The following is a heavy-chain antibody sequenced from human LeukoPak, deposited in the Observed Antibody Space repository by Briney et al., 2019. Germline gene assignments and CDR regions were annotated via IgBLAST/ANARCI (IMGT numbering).Heavy chain of an antibody. CDR2: INHSGST. V-gene: IGHV4-34*01. J-gene: IGHJ5*02. CDR1: GGSFSGYY. CDR3: ARSGYYRDRSWFDP. D-gene: IGHD3-3*01. Sequence: SETLPLTCAVYGGSFSGYYWSWIRQPPGKGLEWIGEINHSGSTNYNPSLKSRVTISVDTSKNQFSLKLSSVTAADTAVYYCARSGYYRDRSWFDPWGQGTLVTVSS.